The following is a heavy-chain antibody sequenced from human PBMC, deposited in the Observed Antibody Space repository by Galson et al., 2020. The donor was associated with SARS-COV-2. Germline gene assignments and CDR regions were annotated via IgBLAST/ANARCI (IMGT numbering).Heavy chain of an antibody. D-gene: IGHD4-17*01. CDR2: IYPSDSHT. CDR1: GYSFTNYW. Sequence: GESLKISCKTSGYSFTNYWIGWVRQMPGKGLEWMGVIYPSDSHTRYSPSFQGQVTISADKSINTAYLQWSSLKTSDTGMYYCGRPLTYGDPDENFDVWGRGTLVTVSS. J-gene: IGHJ2*01. V-gene: IGHV5-51*01. CDR3: GRPLTYGDPDENFDV.